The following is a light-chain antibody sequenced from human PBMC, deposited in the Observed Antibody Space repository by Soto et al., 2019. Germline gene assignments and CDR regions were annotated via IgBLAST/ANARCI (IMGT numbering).Light chain of an antibody. Sequence: QSVLTQPPSASGTHGQKVTISCSGGSSNIGNNFVSWYQQLPGTAPKLLIYSDDQRPSGVPDRVSGSKSGTSASLAISGLRSEDEADYYCSTWDASLSGRVFGGGTKLTVL. CDR2: SDD. CDR3: STWDASLSGRV. CDR1: SSNIGNNF. V-gene: IGLV1-47*02. J-gene: IGLJ3*02.